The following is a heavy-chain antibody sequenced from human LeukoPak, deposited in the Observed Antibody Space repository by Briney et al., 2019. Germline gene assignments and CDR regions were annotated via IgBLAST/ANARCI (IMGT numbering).Heavy chain of an antibody. Sequence: PGGSLRLSCAASGFTFSSHSMNWVRQAPGQGLEWVSSISSSSSHIYYADSVKGRFTISRDNAKDSLYLQMNSLRAEDTAVYYCTKSLYWYFDLWGRGTLVTVSS. CDR2: ISSSSSHI. V-gene: IGHV3-21*06. CDR1: GFTFSSHS. J-gene: IGHJ2*01. CDR3: TKSLYWYFDL.